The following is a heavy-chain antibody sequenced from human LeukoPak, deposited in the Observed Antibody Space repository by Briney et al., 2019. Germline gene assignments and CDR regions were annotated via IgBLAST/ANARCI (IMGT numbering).Heavy chain of an antibody. CDR3: AGRRSSWYYYYGMDI. D-gene: IGHD6-13*01. CDR2: ISSSSSTI. CDR1: GFTFSSFV. J-gene: IGHJ6*02. Sequence: GGSLRLSCAGPGFTFSSFVMTWVRQVPGKGLEWVSYISSSSSTIYYADFVKGRFTISRDNAKNSLYLQMNSLRAEDTAVYYCAGRRSSWYYYYGMDIWGQGTTVTVSS. V-gene: IGHV3-48*04.